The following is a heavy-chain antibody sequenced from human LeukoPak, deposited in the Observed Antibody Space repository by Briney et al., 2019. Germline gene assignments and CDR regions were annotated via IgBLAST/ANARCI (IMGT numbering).Heavy chain of an antibody. V-gene: IGHV3-33*08. D-gene: IGHD2-21*01. J-gene: IGHJ4*02. CDR1: GFTFSNYA. CDR3: ARLSPQMGGDFDY. CDR2: IRYDGSNK. Sequence: GGSLRLSCAASGFTFSNYAMTWVRQAPGKGLEWVAFIRYDGSNKYYADSVKGRFTISRDNSKNTLYLQMNSLRAEDTAVYYCARLSPQMGGDFDYWGQGTLVTVSS.